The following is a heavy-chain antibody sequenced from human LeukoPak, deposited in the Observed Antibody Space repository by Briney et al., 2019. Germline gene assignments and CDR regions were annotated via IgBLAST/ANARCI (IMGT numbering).Heavy chain of an antibody. CDR1: GFTFNNYW. D-gene: IGHD3-10*01. V-gene: IGHV4-34*01. J-gene: IGHJ3*02. Sequence: GSLRLSCAASGFTFNNYWMSWIRQPPGKGLEWIGEINHSGSTNYNPSLKSRVTISVDTSKNQFSLKLSSVTAADTAVYYCARGRQLLWFGSHAFDIWGQGTMVTVSS. CDR2: INHSGST. CDR3: ARGRQLLWFGSHAFDI.